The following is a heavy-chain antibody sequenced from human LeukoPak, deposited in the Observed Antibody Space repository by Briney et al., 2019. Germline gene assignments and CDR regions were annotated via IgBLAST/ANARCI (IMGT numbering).Heavy chain of an antibody. Sequence: PSETLSLTCAVHGGSFSGYYWSWIRQPPGKGLEWIGEVNHSGSTNYNPSLKSRVTISVDTSKNQFSLKLSSVTAADTAVYYCARGSIRMVRGVKALDYWGQGTLVTVSS. CDR3: ARGSIRMVRGVKALDY. J-gene: IGHJ4*02. CDR2: VNHSGST. V-gene: IGHV4-34*01. CDR1: GGSFSGYY. D-gene: IGHD3-10*01.